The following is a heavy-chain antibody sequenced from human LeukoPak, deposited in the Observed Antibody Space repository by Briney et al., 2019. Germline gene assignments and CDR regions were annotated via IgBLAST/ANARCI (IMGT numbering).Heavy chain of an antibody. J-gene: IGHJ4*02. V-gene: IGHV3-23*01. CDR3: AKDGYGPYYFDY. D-gene: IGHD5-18*01. CDR2: ISGSGGST. CDR1: GFTFSSFP. Sequence: PGGSLRLSCVASGFTFSSFPMSWVRQAPGKGLEWVSAISGSGGSTYYADSVKGRFTISRDNSKNTLYLQMNSLRAEDTAVYYCAKDGYGPYYFDYWGQGTLVTVSS.